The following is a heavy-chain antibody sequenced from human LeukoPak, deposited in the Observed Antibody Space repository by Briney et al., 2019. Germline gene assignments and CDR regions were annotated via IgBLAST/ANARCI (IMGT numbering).Heavy chain of an antibody. CDR1: GYTFTSYY. J-gene: IGHJ4*02. D-gene: IGHD3-3*01. Sequence: ASVKVSCKASGYTFTSYYMHWVRQAPGQGLEWMGIINPSGGSTSYAQKFQGRVTMTRDTSTSTVYMELSSLRSEDTAVYYCARDYNQAYDFWSGPIGYWGQGTLVTVSS. CDR2: INPSGGST. V-gene: IGHV1-46*01. CDR3: ARDYNQAYDFWSGPIGY.